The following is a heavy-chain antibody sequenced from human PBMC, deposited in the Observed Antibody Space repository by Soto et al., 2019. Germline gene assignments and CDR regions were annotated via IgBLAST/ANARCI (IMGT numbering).Heavy chain of an antibody. CDR2: IYYSGST. V-gene: IGHV4-31*03. CDR3: ARVPGGYCSSTSCLPPPHFDY. CDR1: GGSISSGGYY. J-gene: IGHJ4*02. D-gene: IGHD2-2*01. Sequence: SETLSLTCTVSGGSISSGGYYWSWIRQHPGKGLEWIGYIYYSGSTYYNPSLKSRVTISVDTSKNQFSLKLSSVTAADTAVYYCARVPGGYCSSTSCLPPPHFDYWGRGTLVTVSS.